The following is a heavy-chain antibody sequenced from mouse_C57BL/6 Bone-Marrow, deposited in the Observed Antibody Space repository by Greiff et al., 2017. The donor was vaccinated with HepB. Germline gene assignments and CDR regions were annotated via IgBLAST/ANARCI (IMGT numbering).Heavy chain of an antibody. CDR2: INPNNGGT. J-gene: IGHJ2*01. CDR1: GYTFTDYY. Sequence: EVQLQQSGPELVKPGASVKISCKASGYTFTDYYMNWVKQSHGKSLEWIGDINPNNGGTSYNQKFKGKATLTVDKSSSTAYMELRSLTSEDSAVYYCARERGLLTDYWGQGTTLTVSS. CDR3: ARERGLLTDY. D-gene: IGHD1-1*01. V-gene: IGHV1-26*01.